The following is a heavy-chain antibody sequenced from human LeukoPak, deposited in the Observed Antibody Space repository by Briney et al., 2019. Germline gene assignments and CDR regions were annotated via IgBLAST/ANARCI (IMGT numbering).Heavy chain of an antibody. J-gene: IGHJ4*02. CDR3: AKGIVATNYLPFFDY. D-gene: IGHD5-12*01. CDR2: ISWNSGSI. V-gene: IGHV3-9*01. Sequence: GGSLRLSCAASGFTFDDYAMHWVRQAPGKGVEWVSGISWNSGSIGYADSVKGRFTISRDNAKNSLYLQMNSLRAEDTALYYCAKGIVATNYLPFFDYWGQGTLVTVSS. CDR1: GFTFDDYA.